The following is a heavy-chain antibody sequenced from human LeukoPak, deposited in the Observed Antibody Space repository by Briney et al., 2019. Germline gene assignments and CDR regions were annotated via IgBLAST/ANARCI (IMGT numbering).Heavy chain of an antibody. V-gene: IGHV1-2*02. CDR3: TRMNTSLHLVVVPNNWFDP. D-gene: IGHD3-22*01. J-gene: IGHJ5*02. CDR2: INPNSGGT. Sequence: ASVTVSFKASGYTFTGYYKHWVRQAPGQGLEGMGWINPNSGGTNYAQKFQGRVTMTRDTSISTAYMELSRLRSDDTAVYYCTRMNTSLHLVVVPNNWFDPWGQGTLVTVSS. CDR1: GYTFTGYY.